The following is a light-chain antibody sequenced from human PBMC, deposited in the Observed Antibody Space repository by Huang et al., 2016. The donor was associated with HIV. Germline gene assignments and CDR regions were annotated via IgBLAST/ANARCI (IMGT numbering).Light chain of an antibody. J-gene: IGKJ1*01. CDR1: QSVSSSS. CDR2: GAS. Sequence: EIVLTQSPGTLSLSPGERATLSCRASQSVSSSSLAWYQQKPGQAPRLLIYGASHRATGIPDRFSGSGSGADFTLTISRLEPEDFAVYYCQQYGRSPWTFGLGTKVEIK. V-gene: IGKV3-20*01. CDR3: QQYGRSPWT.